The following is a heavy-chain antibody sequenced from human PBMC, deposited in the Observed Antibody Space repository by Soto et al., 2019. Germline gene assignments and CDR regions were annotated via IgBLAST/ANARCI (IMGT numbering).Heavy chain of an antibody. CDR1: GGSFSGYY. V-gene: IGHV4-34*01. Sequence: SETLSLTCAVYGGSFSGYYLSWIRQPPGKGLECIGEINHSGSTNYNPSLKSRVTISVDTSKNQFSLKLSSVTAADTAVYYCARRGAYYYGSGSSKWFDPWGQGTLVTVYS. D-gene: IGHD3-10*01. J-gene: IGHJ5*02. CDR2: INHSGST. CDR3: ARRGAYYYGSGSSKWFDP.